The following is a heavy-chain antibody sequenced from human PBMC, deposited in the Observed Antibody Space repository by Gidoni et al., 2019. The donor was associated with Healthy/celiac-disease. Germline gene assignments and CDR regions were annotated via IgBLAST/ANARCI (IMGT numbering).Heavy chain of an antibody. CDR2: INPNSGGT. V-gene: IGHV1-2*02. D-gene: IGHD2-2*01. CDR3: ARGFGGYCSSTSCRNWFDP. CDR1: GYTFTGYY. Sequence: QVQLVQSGAEVKKPGASVKVSCKASGYTFTGYYMHWVRQAPGQGLESRGWINPNSGGTNYAKKFQGRVTMTRDTAISTAYRELSRLRSDDTAVYYCARGFGGYCSSTSCRNWFDPWGQGTLVTVSS. J-gene: IGHJ5*02.